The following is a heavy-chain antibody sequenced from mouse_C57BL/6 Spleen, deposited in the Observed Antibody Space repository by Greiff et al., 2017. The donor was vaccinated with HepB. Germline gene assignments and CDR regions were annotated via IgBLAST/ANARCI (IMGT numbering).Heavy chain of an antibody. V-gene: IGHV1-64*01. J-gene: IGHJ4*01. CDR3: ARRGSQRAMYY. CDR2: IHPNSGST. CDR1: GYTFTSYW. Sequence: VQLQQPGAELVKPGDSVKLSCKASGYTFTSYWMHWVKQRPGQGLEWIGMIHPNSGSTNYNEKFKSKATLTVDKSSSTAYMQLSSLTSEDSAVYYCARRGSQRAMYYWGQGTSVTVSS.